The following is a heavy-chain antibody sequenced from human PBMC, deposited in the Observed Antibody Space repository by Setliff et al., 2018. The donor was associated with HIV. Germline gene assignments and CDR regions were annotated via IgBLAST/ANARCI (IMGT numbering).Heavy chain of an antibody. CDR1: GYTFTSCF. CDR3: ATGKNSGYDSDAFDI. V-gene: IGHV1-46*01. CDR2: INPSDGTT. D-gene: IGHD5-12*01. Sequence: ASVKVSCKASGYTFTSCFMHWVRQAPGQGLEYIGIINPSDGTTAYVERFQGRVSMTRNTSISTAYMELSSLRSEDTAVYYCATGKNSGYDSDAFDIWGQGTMVTVSS. J-gene: IGHJ3*02.